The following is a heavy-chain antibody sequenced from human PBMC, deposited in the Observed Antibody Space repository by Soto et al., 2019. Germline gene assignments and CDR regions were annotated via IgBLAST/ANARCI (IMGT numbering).Heavy chain of an antibody. D-gene: IGHD5-18*01. J-gene: IGHJ4*02. CDR3: ARQEYSYGYPFRPRHFDY. V-gene: IGHV3-53*01. CDR1: GFTVSSNY. CDR2: IYSGGST. Sequence: PGGSLRLSCAASGFTVSSNYMSWVRQAPGKGLEWVSVIYSGGSTYYADSVKGRFTISRDNSKNTLYLQMNSLRAEDTAVYYCARQEYSYGYPFRPRHFDYWGQGTLVTVSS.